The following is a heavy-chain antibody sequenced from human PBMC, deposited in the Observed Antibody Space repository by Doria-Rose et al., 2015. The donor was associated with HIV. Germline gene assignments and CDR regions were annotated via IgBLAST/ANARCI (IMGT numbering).Heavy chain of an antibody. CDR1: GVSLSSPGMG. CDR3: ARIKSSRWYHKYYFDF. V-gene: IGHV2-26*01. J-gene: IGHJ4*02. D-gene: IGHD6-13*01. CDR2: KFSDYER. Sequence: QVTLKESGPVLVKPTETLTLTCTVSGVSLSSPGMGVSWIRQPPGQALEWLVVKFSDYERSYKTSLKSTLTITRGTSKSQVVLTMTDMDPVDTATYYCARIKSSRWYHKYYFDFWGQGTLVIVSA.